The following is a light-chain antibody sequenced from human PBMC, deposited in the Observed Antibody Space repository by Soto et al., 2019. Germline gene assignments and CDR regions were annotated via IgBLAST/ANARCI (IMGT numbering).Light chain of an antibody. Sequence: QSALTQPASVSGSPGQSITISCTGTSSDVGGYDYVSWYQQHPGRAPKLMIFEVSSRPSGISNRFSGSKSGNTASLTISGLQAEDEADYYCSSFTSSSTQVLGGGTKVTVL. CDR1: SSDVGGYDY. J-gene: IGLJ3*02. CDR2: EVS. V-gene: IGLV2-14*01. CDR3: SSFTSSSTQV.